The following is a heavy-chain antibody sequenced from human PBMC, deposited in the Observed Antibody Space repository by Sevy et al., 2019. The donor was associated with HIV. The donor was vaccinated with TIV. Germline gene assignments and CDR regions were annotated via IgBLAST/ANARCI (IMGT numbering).Heavy chain of an antibody. D-gene: IGHD3-16*01. CDR2: IYYSGNN. CDR1: GGSIINTNCY. J-gene: IGHJ4*02. CDR3: VRRWGFFDS. V-gene: IGHV4-39*01. Sequence: SETLSLTCTVSGGSIINTNCYWGWIRQPPGKGLEWIASIYYSGNNYYNPSLKSRVTISVDTSKYQFSLRLNSVTAADTAVYYCVRRWGFFDSWGQGTPVTVSS.